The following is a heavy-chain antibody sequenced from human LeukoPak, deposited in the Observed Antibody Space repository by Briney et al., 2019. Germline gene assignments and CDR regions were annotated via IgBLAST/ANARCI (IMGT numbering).Heavy chain of an antibody. CDR2: INHSGST. V-gene: IGHV4-34*01. Sequence: SETLSLTCAVYGGSFSGYYWSWIRQPPGKGLEWIGEINHSGSTNYNPSLKSRVTISVDTSKNQFSLKLSSVTAADTAVYYCARQYYDYVWGSYRSTWYFDCWGQGTLVTVSS. CDR1: GGSFSGYY. D-gene: IGHD3-16*02. CDR3: ARQYYDYVWGSYRSTWYFDC. J-gene: IGHJ4*02.